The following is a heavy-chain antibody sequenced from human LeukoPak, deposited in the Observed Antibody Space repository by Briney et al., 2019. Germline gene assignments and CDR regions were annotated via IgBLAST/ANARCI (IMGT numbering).Heavy chain of an antibody. D-gene: IGHD1-14*01. CDR1: GFTFSDYG. J-gene: IGHJ4*02. Sequence: GGSLRLSCTASGFTFSDYGMHWVRQAPGKGLEWVAIIWYDGYNKYYADSVRGRFTISRDNSKNTVYVQMNNLRAEDTAVYYYARDRDRAEFYFDYWGQGTLVTVSS. CDR2: IWYDGYNK. V-gene: IGHV3-33*01. CDR3: ARDRDRAEFYFDY.